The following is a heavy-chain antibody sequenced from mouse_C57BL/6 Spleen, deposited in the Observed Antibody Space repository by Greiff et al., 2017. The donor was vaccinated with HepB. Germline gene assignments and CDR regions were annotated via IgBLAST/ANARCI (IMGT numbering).Heavy chain of an antibody. CDR1: GFTFSSYA. D-gene: IGHD2-4*01. CDR3: ARERLPYYAMDY. V-gene: IGHV5-4*01. J-gene: IGHJ4*01. Sequence: EVQLVESGGGLVKPGGSLKLSCAASGFTFSSYAMSWVRQTPEKRLEWVATISDGGSYTYYPDNVKGRFTISRDNAKNNLYLQMSHLKSEDTAMYYCARERLPYYAMDYWGQGTSVTVSS. CDR2: ISDGGSYT.